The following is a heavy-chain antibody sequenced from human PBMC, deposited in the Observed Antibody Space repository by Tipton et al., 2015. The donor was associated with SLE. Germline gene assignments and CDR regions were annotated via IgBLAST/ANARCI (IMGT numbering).Heavy chain of an antibody. J-gene: IGHJ4*01. V-gene: IGHV4-38-2*02. D-gene: IGHD2-8*01. CDR3: ASEPRVRCPGAGGFFDL. CDR2: VFHSGTT. CDR1: GYSIRSGFA. Sequence: GLVKPSETLSLTCTVSGYSIRSGFAWGWIRQPPGKGLGWIATVFHSGTTYYSPSPRSRLSVSIETAKNQFSLKLTSVTAADTAVYYCASEPRVRCPGAGGFFDLWGHGTLVTVSS.